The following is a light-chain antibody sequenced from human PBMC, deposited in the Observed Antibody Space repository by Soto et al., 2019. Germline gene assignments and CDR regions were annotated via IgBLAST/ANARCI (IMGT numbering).Light chain of an antibody. V-gene: IGLV2-14*03. CDR1: SSEINRNNY. Sequence: QSVLAQPASASGSRGQSITIPCTRPSSEINRNNYVSWFQQHPGKVPKLIIYDVSNWPSGVSDRFSGSKSGNTASLTISGLHPEDEADYYCSSFTSSSTFVFGTGTKVTVL. CDR2: DVS. J-gene: IGLJ1*01. CDR3: SSFTSSSTFV.